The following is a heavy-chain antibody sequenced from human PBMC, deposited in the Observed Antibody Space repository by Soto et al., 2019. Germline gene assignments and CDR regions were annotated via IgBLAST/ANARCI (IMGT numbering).Heavy chain of an antibody. CDR3: ATSTGVVIPAHSES. D-gene: IGHD2-21*01. J-gene: IGHJ4*02. CDR2: ISGSGGST. CDR1: VFTFSNYG. Sequence: VGSLRLSCASSVFTFSNYGMSCVRHSPGKGLEWVSAISGSGGSTYYADSVRGRSTISRDNSKNTLYLQMNSLRAEDTATYYCATSTGVVIPAHSESWGQGMLVIVSS. V-gene: IGHV3-23*01.